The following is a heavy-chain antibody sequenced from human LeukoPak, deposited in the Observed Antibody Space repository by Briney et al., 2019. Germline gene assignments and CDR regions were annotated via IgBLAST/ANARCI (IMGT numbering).Heavy chain of an antibody. CDR2: IYHSGST. J-gene: IGHJ5*02. V-gene: IGHV4-38-2*01. CDR1: GYSISSGYY. D-gene: IGHD2-15*01. CDR3: ARRGSKSGWFDP. Sequence: SETLSLTCAVSGYSISSGYYWGWIRQPPGKGLEWIGSIYHSGSTYHNPSLKSRVTISVDTSKNQFSLKLSSVTAADTAVYYCARRGSKSGWFDPWGQGTLVTVSS.